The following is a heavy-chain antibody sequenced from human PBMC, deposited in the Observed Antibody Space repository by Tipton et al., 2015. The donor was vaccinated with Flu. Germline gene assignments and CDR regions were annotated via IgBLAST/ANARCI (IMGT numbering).Heavy chain of an antibody. J-gene: IGHJ4*02. V-gene: IGHV4-34*01. CDR1: GGSFSGYY. CDR2: INHSGST. CDR3: ARDRYDSSGFVDY. Sequence: TLSLTCAIYGGSFSGYYWSWVRQPPGKGLEWIGDINHSGSTTYNPSLKSRVTISADTSKKQFSLKLSSVTAADTAVYYCARDRYDSSGFVDYWGQGTLVTVSS. D-gene: IGHD3-22*01.